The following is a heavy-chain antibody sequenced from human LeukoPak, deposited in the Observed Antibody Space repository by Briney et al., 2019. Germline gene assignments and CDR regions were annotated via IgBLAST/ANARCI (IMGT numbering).Heavy chain of an antibody. J-gene: IGHJ6*03. V-gene: IGHV1-24*01. CDR1: GYTLTELS. D-gene: IGHD5-18*01. CDR3: ATTRFEPVDTLGEYYYYYYYMDV. CDR2: FDPEDGET. Sequence: ASVKVSCKVSGYTLTELSMHWVRQAPGKGLEWMGGFDPEDGETIYAQKFQGRVTMTEDTSTDTAYMELSSLRSEDTAVYYCATTRFEPVDTLGEYYYYYYYMDVWGKGTTVTISS.